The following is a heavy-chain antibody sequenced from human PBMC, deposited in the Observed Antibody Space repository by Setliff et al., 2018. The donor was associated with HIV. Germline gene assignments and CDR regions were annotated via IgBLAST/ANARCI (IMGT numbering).Heavy chain of an antibody. V-gene: IGHV3-48*04. Sequence: GGSLRLSCAASGLTFSTHSMNWVRQAPGKGLEWVSYISGSSSPIYYADSVKGRFTISRDNAKNSLYLQMNSLRAEDTAVYYCAKAVAQQFVSFFDHWGQGTLVTVSS. J-gene: IGHJ4*02. CDR1: GLTFSTHS. CDR3: AKAVAQQFVSFFDH. CDR2: ISGSSSPI. D-gene: IGHD6-6*01.